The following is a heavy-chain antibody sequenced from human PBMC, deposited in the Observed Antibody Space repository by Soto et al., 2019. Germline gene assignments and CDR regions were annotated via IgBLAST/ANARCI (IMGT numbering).Heavy chain of an antibody. CDR3: VKDDGGYPSTAPH. CDR1: GITISNYP. CDR2: ISGSGDRT. D-gene: IGHD3-22*01. J-gene: IGHJ1*01. Sequence: EVQLLESGGGLVQPGGSLRLSCGASGITISNYPMSWVRQAPGKGLDWVSGISGSGDRTYYADSAKGRFTISKDISKNSLSLQLDNLGVEDTAVYFCVKDDGGYPSTAPHWGQGTLVTVSS. V-gene: IGHV3-23*01.